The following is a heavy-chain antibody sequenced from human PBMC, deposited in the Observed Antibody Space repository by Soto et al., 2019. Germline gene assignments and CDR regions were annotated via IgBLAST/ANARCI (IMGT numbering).Heavy chain of an antibody. CDR1: GGSVSSGSYY. CDR2: IYYSGST. CDR3: ARGTYSNYVDY. V-gene: IGHV4-61*01. Sequence: SETLSLTCTVSGGSVSSGSYYWSWIRQPPGKGLEWIGYIYYSGSTNYNPSLKSRVTISVDTSKNQFSLKLSSVTAADTDVYYSARGTYSNYVDYWGQGTLVTVSS. J-gene: IGHJ4*02. D-gene: IGHD4-4*01.